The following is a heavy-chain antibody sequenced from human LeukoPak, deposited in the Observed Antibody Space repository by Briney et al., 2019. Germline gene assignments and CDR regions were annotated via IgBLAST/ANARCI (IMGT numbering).Heavy chain of an antibody. D-gene: IGHD6-25*01. V-gene: IGHV5-51*01. CDR1: GYSFSSYW. J-gene: IGHJ5*02. CDR2: IYPGDSDT. CDR3: ARRRYSSGSGVEFDP. Sequence: GQSLQIFCTGSGYSFSSYWIGWVRPVPGKGLEWMGIIYPGDSDTRYSPSFQGQVTISADKSISTAYLQWSSLKASDTAMYYCARRRYSSGSGVEFDPWGQGTLVTVSS.